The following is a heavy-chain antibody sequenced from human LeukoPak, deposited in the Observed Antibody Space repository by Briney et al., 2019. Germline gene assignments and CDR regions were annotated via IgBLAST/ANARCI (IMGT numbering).Heavy chain of an antibody. CDR2: INPNSGGT. CDR1: GYTFTGYY. D-gene: IGHD5-18*01. V-gene: IGHV1-2*06. J-gene: IGHJ4*02. CDR3: ARARGYSHGIDY. Sequence: ASVKVSCKASGYTFTGYYMHWVRQAPGQGLEWMGRINPNSGGTYYAQKFQGRVTMTRDTSISTAYMELSRLRSDDTAVYYCARARGYSHGIDYWGQGTLVTVSS.